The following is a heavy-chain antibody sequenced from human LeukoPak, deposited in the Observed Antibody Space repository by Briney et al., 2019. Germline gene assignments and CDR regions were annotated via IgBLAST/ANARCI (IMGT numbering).Heavy chain of an antibody. V-gene: IGHV3-30*03. Sequence: GGSLRLSCAASGFTFSSYGMHWVRQAPGKGLEWVTVISFDGYHKYYVDSVKGRLTISRDNSKNTLYLQMNSLRPEDTAVYYCARQDVPQDPEEPPVYAFDIWGQGTMVTVSS. CDR2: ISFDGYHK. J-gene: IGHJ3*02. D-gene: IGHD1-14*01. CDR3: ARQDVPQDPEEPPVYAFDI. CDR1: GFTFSSYG.